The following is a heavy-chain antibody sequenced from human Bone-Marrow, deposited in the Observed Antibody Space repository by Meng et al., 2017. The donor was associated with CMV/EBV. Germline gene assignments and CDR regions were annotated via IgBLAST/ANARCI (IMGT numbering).Heavy chain of an antibody. Sequence: GESLKISCAASGFTFSSYGMHWVRQAPGKGLEWVAVISFDGSNKSSASYDGNNKFYADSVKGRFTISRDKSKNTLYLQMSSLRVEDTAVYYCARDLLRGGYCSSTSCYFNPFDVWGQGTMVTVSS. CDR2: ISFDGSNKSSASYDGNNK. D-gene: IGHD2-2*01. J-gene: IGHJ3*01. V-gene: IGHV3-30*19. CDR1: GFTFSSYG. CDR3: ARDLLRGGYCSSTSCYFNPFDV.